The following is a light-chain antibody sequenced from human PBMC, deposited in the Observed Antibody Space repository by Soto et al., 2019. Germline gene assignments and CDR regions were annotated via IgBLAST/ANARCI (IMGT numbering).Light chain of an antibody. CDR3: CSYTSSSTYV. CDR2: DVT. V-gene: IGLV2-11*01. CDR1: SSDVGGYNY. J-gene: IGLJ1*01. Sequence: QSALTQPRSVSGSPGQSVTISCTGTSSDVGGYNYVSWYQQHPGEAPKLMIYDVTKRPSGVPDRFSGSKSGNTASLTIIGLQAEDEADYYCCSYTSSSTYVFGTGTKLTVL.